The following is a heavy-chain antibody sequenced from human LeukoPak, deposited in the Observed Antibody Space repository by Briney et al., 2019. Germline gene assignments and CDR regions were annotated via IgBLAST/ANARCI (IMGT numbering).Heavy chain of an antibody. D-gene: IGHD6-19*01. Sequence: GGSLRLSCAASGFTFSSYWMHWVRQAPGKGLVWVSRINSDGSSTSYADSVKGRFSISRDNSKNTLFLQMNSLRADDTAVYYCATPGQWPVYFDYWGPGIQVTVSS. J-gene: IGHJ4*02. CDR1: GFTFSSYW. CDR3: ATPGQWPVYFDY. CDR2: INSDGSST. V-gene: IGHV3-74*01.